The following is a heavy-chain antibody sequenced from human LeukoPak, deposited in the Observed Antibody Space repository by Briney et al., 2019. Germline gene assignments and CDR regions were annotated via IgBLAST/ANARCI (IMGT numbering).Heavy chain of an antibody. Sequence: APVKVSCKASGYTFTGYYMHWVRQVPGQGLEWMGWINPNSGGTNYAQKLQGRVTMTTDTSTSTAYMELRSLRSDDTAVYYCARAVVVVAATPDYWGQGTLITVSS. V-gene: IGHV1-2*02. CDR2: INPNSGGT. CDR3: ARAVVVVAATPDY. D-gene: IGHD2-15*01. CDR1: GYTFTGYY. J-gene: IGHJ4*02.